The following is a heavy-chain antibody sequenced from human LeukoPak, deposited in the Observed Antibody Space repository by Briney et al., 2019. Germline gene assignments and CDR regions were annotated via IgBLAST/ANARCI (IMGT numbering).Heavy chain of an antibody. V-gene: IGHV3-13*01. CDR3: VRQKKSHGNFDY. CDR1: GFTFSDHA. Sequence: QPGGSLRLSCAASGFTFSDHAMHWVRQAPGKGLEWVSAVGIAADTFYPGSVKGRFTISRENAKNSLYLQMNSLRVEDTAVYYCVRQKKSHGNFDYRGQGTLVTVSS. D-gene: IGHD1-26*01. CDR2: VGIAADT. J-gene: IGHJ4*02.